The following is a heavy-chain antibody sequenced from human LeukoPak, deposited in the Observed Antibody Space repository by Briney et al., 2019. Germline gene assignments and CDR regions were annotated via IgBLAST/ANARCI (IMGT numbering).Heavy chain of an antibody. J-gene: IGHJ4*02. V-gene: IGHV3-48*01. D-gene: IGHD6-13*01. CDR3: AKANYSSSWYSH. CDR1: GFTFSSYS. CDR2: ISRISTTI. Sequence: GGSLRLSCAASGFTFSSYSMNWVRQAPGKGLEWVSYISRISTTIYYADSVKGRFTISRDNAKNSLYLQMNSLRAEDTAVYCCAKANYSSSWYSHWGQGTLVTVSS.